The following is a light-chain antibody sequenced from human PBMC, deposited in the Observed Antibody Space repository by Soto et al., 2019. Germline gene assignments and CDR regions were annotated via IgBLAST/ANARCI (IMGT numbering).Light chain of an antibody. J-gene: IGKJ4*01. CDR1: QTVRNNY. CDR3: QQFSSYPLT. CDR2: DAS. Sequence: EFVLTQSPGTLSLSLVERATLSCRASQTVRNNYLAWYQQKPGQAPRLLIYDASSRATGIPDRFSGGASGTDFTLTISRLEPEDFAVYYCQQFSSYPLTFGGGTKVDIK. V-gene: IGKV3-20*01.